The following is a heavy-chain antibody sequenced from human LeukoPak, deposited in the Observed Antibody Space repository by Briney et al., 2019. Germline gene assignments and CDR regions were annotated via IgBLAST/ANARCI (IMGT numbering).Heavy chain of an antibody. D-gene: IGHD1-26*01. CDR3: ARARRASGSPYYFDY. V-gene: IGHV1-46*03. CDR1: GYTFTSYY. Sequence: ASVKVSCKAPGYTFTSYYMHWVRQAPGQGLEWMGIINPSGGSTSYAQKFQGRVTMTRDTSTSTVYMELSSLRSEDTAVYYCARARRASGSPYYFDYWGQGTLVTVSS. CDR2: INPSGGST. J-gene: IGHJ4*02.